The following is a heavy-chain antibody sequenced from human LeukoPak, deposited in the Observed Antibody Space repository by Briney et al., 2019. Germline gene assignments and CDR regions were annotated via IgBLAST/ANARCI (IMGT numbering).Heavy chain of an antibody. J-gene: IGHJ4*02. CDR2: INQDASHK. CDR1: GFIFPTYW. V-gene: IGHV3-7*01. CDR3: ARDPPTDSNWYPDY. D-gene: IGHD6-13*01. Sequence: AGGSLRLFCAASGFIFPTYWMSWVRQAPGKGLEWVANINQDASHKNHVESVKGRFTISRDNANNLLFLQMNDLRAEDTAIYYCARDPPTDSNWYPDYWGQGTLVTVSS.